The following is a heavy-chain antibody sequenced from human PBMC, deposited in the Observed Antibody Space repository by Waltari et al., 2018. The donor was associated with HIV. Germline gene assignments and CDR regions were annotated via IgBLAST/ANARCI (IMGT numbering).Heavy chain of an antibody. CDR3: ARGTYYDDNRGAYQYRPFDS. D-gene: IGHD3-16*01. CDR2: IVPYFGFA. CDR1: GGAFSDYG. V-gene: IGHV1-69*12. Sequence: QVRLVQSGPEVKTTGSSVRLSCKSSGGAFSDYGIHWLRQAPGQGLQWMAEIVPYFGFANTAQTFRARVSIEADESEKTVYMELRSLTVQDTAVYFCARGTYYDDNRGAYQYRPFDSWGQGTPVSVSS. J-gene: IGHJ5*01.